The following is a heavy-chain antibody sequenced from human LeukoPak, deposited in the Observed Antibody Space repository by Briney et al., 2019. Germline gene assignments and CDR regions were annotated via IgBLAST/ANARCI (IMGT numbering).Heavy chain of an antibody. J-gene: IGHJ3*02. Sequence: GGSLRLSCEASGFTFSSYTMNWVRQAPGKGLEWVSSISSGSSYIYYADSVKGRFTISRDNAKSSLFLQMNSLRVEDTALYYCAREGLTVDAFDIWGPGTVVTVSS. V-gene: IGHV3-21*04. CDR3: AREGLTVDAFDI. D-gene: IGHD2-21*02. CDR1: GFTFSSYT. CDR2: ISSGSSYI.